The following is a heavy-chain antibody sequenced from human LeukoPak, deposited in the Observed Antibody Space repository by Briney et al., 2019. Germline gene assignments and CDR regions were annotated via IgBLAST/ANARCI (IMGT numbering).Heavy chain of an antibody. CDR1: GGTLSSYA. Sequence: SVKVSCKASGGTLSSYAISWVRQAPGQGLEWMGRIIPILGIANYAQKFQGRVTITADKSTSTAYMELSSLRSEDTAVYYCASTPLAAAGIFDYWGQGTLVTVSS. CDR3: ASTPLAAAGIFDY. J-gene: IGHJ4*02. D-gene: IGHD6-13*01. V-gene: IGHV1-69*04. CDR2: IIPILGIA.